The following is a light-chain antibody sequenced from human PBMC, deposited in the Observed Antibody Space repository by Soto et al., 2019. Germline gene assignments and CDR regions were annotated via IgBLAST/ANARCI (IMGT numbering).Light chain of an antibody. V-gene: IGKV1-17*01. CDR3: LQHTDYPWT. Sequence: DLQMTQSPSSLSASVGDSVTITCRASQGVGIDLGWYQQKPGKAPKRLIYAASSLESGVPSRFSGSGSGIEFTLTITRLRPEDFATYYCLQHTDYPWTFGQGTKVEVK. J-gene: IGKJ1*01. CDR2: AAS. CDR1: QGVGID.